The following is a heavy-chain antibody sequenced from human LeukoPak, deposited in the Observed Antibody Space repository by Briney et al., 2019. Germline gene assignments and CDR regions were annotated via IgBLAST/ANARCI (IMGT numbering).Heavy chain of an antibody. CDR2: ISGSGGST. D-gene: IGHD4-17*01. CDR1: GFTFSSYA. CDR3: AKGYGDYVSFFDY. Sequence: PGGPLRLSCAASGFTFSSYAMSWVRQAPGKGLEWVSAISGSGGSTYYADSVKGRFTISRDNSKNTLYLQMNSLRAEDTAVYYCAKGYGDYVSFFDYWGQGTLVTVSS. J-gene: IGHJ4*02. V-gene: IGHV3-23*01.